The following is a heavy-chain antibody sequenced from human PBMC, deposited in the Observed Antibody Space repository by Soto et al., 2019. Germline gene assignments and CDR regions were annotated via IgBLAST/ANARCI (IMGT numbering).Heavy chain of an antibody. CDR2: ISAYNGNT. Sequence: QVQLVQSGAEVKKPGASVKVSCKASGYTFTSYGISWVRQAPGQGLEWMGWISAYNGNTNYAQKLQSRVTMTTDTSTSTAYMELRNLRSDDTAVYYCARDLGQRDSLGMDFDYWGQGTLVTVSS. D-gene: IGHD1-26*01. J-gene: IGHJ4*02. V-gene: IGHV1-18*01. CDR1: GYTFTSYG. CDR3: ARDLGQRDSLGMDFDY.